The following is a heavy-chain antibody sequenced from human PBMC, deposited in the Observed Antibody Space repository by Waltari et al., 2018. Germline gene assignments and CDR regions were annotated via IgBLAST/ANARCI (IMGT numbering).Heavy chain of an antibody. CDR2: ISSSSSYI. D-gene: IGHD3-3*01. CDR3: ARDDFWSGYYPDY. V-gene: IGHV3-21*01. J-gene: IGHJ4*02. Sequence: EVQLVESGGGLVKPGGSLRLSCAASGFTFSSSSMNWVLQAPGKGLEWVSSISSSSSYIYYADSVKGRFTISRDNAKNSLYLQMNSLRAEDTAVYYCARDDFWSGYYPDYWGQGTLVTVSS. CDR1: GFTFSSSS.